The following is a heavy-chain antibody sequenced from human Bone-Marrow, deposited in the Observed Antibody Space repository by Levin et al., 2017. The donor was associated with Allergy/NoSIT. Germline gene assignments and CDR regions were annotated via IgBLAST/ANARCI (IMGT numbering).Heavy chain of an antibody. CDR3: ANGTGLGY. CDR2: IKGDGSVQ. CDR1: GFTFSNYW. J-gene: IGHJ4*02. V-gene: IGHV3-7*01. Sequence: GESLKISCGVSGFTFSNYWMNWVRQAPGKGLEWVANIKGDGSVQNYVDSVRGRFSVARDNAKNSLYLQMNSLRVEDTAVYYCANGTGLGYWGQGTLVTVSS.